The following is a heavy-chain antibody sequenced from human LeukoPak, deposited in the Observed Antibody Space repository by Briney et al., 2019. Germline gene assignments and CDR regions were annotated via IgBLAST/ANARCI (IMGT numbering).Heavy chain of an antibody. CDR1: GFTFSSYE. V-gene: IGHV3-48*03. CDR3: ARVKSKISGWYWDY. J-gene: IGHJ4*02. D-gene: IGHD6-19*01. CDR2: ISSSGSTI. Sequence: GGSLRLSCAASGFTFSSYEMNWVRQAPGKGLEWVSYISSSGSTIYYADSVKGRFTISRDNAKHSLYLQMNSLRAEDTAVYYCARVKSKISGWYWDYWGQRTLVTVSS.